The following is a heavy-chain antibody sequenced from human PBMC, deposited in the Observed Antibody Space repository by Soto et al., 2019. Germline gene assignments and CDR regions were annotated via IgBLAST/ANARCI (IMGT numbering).Heavy chain of an antibody. Sequence: SDTLSVTCTVSGGSTSSSLYQWVWIRQPPGKGLEWIGYIYYSGSTNYNPSLKSRVTISVDTSKNQFSLKLSSVTATDTAVYYCARAPRGNYGYPSYFDYWGQGTLVTVSS. V-gene: IGHV4-61*05. D-gene: IGHD3-10*01. CDR3: ARAPRGNYGYPSYFDY. CDR1: GGSTSSSLYQ. CDR2: IYYSGST. J-gene: IGHJ4*02.